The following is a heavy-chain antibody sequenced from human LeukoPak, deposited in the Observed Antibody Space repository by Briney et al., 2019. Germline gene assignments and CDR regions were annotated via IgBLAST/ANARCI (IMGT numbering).Heavy chain of an antibody. J-gene: IGHJ4*02. CDR3: ARRSSIAAPLFDY. CDR2: IYPGDSDT. Sequence: GESLKISCKGSGYSFTSYWISWVRQIPGKGLEWMGIIYPGDSDTRYSPSFQGQVTISADKSISTAYLQWSSLKASDTAMYYCARRSSIAAPLFDYWGQGTLVTVSS. D-gene: IGHD6-6*01. V-gene: IGHV5-51*01. CDR1: GYSFTSYW.